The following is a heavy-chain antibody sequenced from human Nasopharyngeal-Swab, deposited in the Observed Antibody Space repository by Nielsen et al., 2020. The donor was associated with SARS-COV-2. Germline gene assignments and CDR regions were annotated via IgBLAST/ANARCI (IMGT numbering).Heavy chain of an antibody. J-gene: IGHJ4*02. D-gene: IGHD3-9*01. V-gene: IGHV2-26*01. Sequence: SGPTLVKPTETLTLTCTVSGFPLDNDRVGVSWIRQPPGKALEWLAPIFSNDETSYIPSLKSRLTVSKDTSKSQVVLTMTNTDPEDTATYYCARILYDFLTVYDYYFDYWGLGTLVTVSS. CDR3: ARILYDFLTVYDYYFDY. CDR1: GFPLDNDRVG. CDR2: IFSNDET.